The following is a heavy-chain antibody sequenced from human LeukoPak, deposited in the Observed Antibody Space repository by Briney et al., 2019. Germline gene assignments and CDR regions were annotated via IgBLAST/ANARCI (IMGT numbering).Heavy chain of an antibody. Sequence: SKTLSLTCAVYGGCFSGYYWSWIRQPPGKGLEWIGEINHSGSTNYNPSLKSRVTISVGTSKNQFSLKLSSVTAADTAVYYCARVLRYFGPPDYWGQGTLVTVSS. V-gene: IGHV4-34*01. J-gene: IGHJ4*02. CDR2: INHSGST. D-gene: IGHD3-9*01. CDR1: GGCFSGYY. CDR3: ARVLRYFGPPDY.